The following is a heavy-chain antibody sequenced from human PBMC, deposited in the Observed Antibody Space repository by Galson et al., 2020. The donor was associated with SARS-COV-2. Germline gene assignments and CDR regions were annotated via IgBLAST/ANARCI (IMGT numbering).Heavy chain of an antibody. Sequence: SETLSLTCTVSGGSISSGDYYWSWIRQPPGKGLEWIGYIYYSGSTYYNPSLKSRVTISVDTSKNQFSLKLSSVTAADTAVYYCARALNRGFGPGFWFDPWGQGTLVTVSS. CDR2: IYYSGST. D-gene: IGHD3-10*01. CDR3: ARALNRGFGPGFWFDP. V-gene: IGHV4-30-4*08. J-gene: IGHJ5*02. CDR1: GGSISSGDYY.